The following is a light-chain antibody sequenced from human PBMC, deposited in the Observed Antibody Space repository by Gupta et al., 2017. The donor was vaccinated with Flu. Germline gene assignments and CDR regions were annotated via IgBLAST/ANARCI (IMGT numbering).Light chain of an antibody. CDR3: QVWDSTDEALV. CDR1: NIGTKA. V-gene: IGLV3-21*02. J-gene: IGLJ1*01. CDR2: DDN. Sequence: SFVLTQPPPLSLVPGQTARITFQGNNIGTKAVHWYQQRPGQAPVLILYDDNERPSGVVERFSGSNSGNTATLTISKVEAGDEADFYCQVWDSTDEALVFGTGTKVTVL.